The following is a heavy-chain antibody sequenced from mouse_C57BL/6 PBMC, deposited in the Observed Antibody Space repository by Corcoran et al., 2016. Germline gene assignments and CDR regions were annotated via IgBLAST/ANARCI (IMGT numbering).Heavy chain of an antibody. V-gene: IGHV9-3*01. J-gene: IGHJ4*01. Sequence: QIQLVQSGPELKKPGETVKISCKASGYTFTTYGMSWVKQAPGKGLKWMGWINTYSGVPTYADDFKGRFAFSLETSASTAYLQINNLKNEDTATYFCASGDMNYAMDYWGQGTSVTVSS. CDR1: GYTFTTYG. D-gene: IGHD2-3*01. CDR3: ASGDMNYAMDY. CDR2: INTYSGVP.